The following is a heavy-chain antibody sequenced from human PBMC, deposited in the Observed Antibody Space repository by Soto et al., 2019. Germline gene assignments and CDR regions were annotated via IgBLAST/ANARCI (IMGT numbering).Heavy chain of an antibody. CDR3: ARSMALGIAVAGTNAFDI. V-gene: IGHV1-18*01. D-gene: IGHD6-19*01. Sequence: QVQLVQSGAEVKKPGASVKVSCKASGYTFTSYGISWVRQAPGQGLEWMGWISAYNGNTNYAQKLQGRVTMTTDTSTSTAYMELRSLRSDDTAVYYCARSMALGIAVAGTNAFDIWGQGTMVTVSS. CDR2: ISAYNGNT. CDR1: GYTFTSYG. J-gene: IGHJ3*02.